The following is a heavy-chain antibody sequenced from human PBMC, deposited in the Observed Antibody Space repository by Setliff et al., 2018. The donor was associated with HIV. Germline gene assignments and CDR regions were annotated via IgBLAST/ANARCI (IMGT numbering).Heavy chain of an antibody. CDR1: GGSISSRSHY. CDR3: ARGLVNLSRYYYYYMDV. J-gene: IGHJ6*03. CDR2: IYFTGSS. D-gene: IGHD3-10*01. Sequence: PSETLSLTCAVSGGSISSRSHYWGWIRQPPGKGLEWIGSIYFTGSSDNNPSLKSRVTISVDTSKNQFSLKLSSVTAADTAVYYCARGLVNLSRYYYYYMDVWGKGTTVTVSS. V-gene: IGHV4-61*05.